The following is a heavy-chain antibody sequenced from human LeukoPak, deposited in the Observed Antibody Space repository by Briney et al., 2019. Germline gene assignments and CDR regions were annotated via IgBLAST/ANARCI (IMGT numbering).Heavy chain of an antibody. J-gene: IGHJ4*02. CDR2: ISSSGRTT. CDR1: GFTFSNYN. CDR3: ATSGTYRFDY. D-gene: IGHD1-26*01. V-gene: IGHV3-48*02. Sequence: GGSLRLSCAASGFTFSNYNMNWVRQAPGKGLEWISYISSSGRTTNYTDSVKGRFTISRDNAKNSLYLQMNSLKDGDTAVYYCATSGTYRFDYWGQGTLVTVSS.